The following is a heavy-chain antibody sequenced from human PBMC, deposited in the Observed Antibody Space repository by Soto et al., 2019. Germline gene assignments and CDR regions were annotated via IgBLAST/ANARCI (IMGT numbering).Heavy chain of an antibody. J-gene: IGHJ5*02. CDR1: GGSISSYY. CDR2: IYYSGST. Sequence: QVQLQESGPGLVKPSETLSLTCTVSGGSISSYYWSWIRQPPGKGLEWIGYIYYSGSTNYNPSLKRRVTISVDTSKNQFSLKLSSVTAADTAVYYCARVWFGEAGFDPWGQGTLVTVSS. V-gene: IGHV4-59*01. CDR3: ARVWFGEAGFDP. D-gene: IGHD3-10*01.